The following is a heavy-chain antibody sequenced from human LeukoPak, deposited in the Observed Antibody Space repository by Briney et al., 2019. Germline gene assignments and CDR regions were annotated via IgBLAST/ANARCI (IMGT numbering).Heavy chain of an antibody. V-gene: IGHV3-23*01. CDR3: ANEIRPNDY. CDR1: EFDFSSHA. Sequence: GGSLRLSCAASEFDFSSHAMTWVRQAPGKGLEWVSAISISGSKTYYADSVKGRFTISRDNSKNTLYLKMNSLRAEDTAVYYCANEIRPNDYGGQGTQVTVPS. J-gene: IGHJ4*02. CDR2: ISISGSKT. D-gene: IGHD4-17*01.